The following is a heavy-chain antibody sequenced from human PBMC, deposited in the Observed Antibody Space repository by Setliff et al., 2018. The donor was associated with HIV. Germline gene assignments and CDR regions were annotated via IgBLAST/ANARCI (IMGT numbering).Heavy chain of an antibody. J-gene: IGHJ5*02. D-gene: IGHD6-13*01. CDR1: GGSISSSNYC. CDR2: IYYSGSA. Sequence: SETLSLTCTVSGGSISSSNYCWGWIRQPPGKGLEWIGSIYYSGSAYYNPSLKSRVTISVDTSKNQFSLKLTSLTAADTAVYYCARTSILYSSSWYVSKNWFDPWGQGTLGTVSS. CDR3: ARTSILYSSSWYVSKNWFDP. V-gene: IGHV4-39*07.